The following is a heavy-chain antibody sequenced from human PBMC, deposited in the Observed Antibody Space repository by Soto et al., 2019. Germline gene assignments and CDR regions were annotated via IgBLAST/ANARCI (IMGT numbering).Heavy chain of an antibody. J-gene: IGHJ6*02. D-gene: IGHD1-26*01. CDR3: AKDLIVPGPLAGMDA. CDR2: ISYQGTDQ. Sequence: SLRLSCVVSGFVFRNYGMHCVRQAPGRGLEWVAAISYQGTDQYYADSVKGRFEVSRDDSANTLSLQMNNLRVKETAVYYCAKDLIVPGPLAGMDAWGQGTTVTVSS. CDR1: GFVFRNYG. V-gene: IGHV3-30*18.